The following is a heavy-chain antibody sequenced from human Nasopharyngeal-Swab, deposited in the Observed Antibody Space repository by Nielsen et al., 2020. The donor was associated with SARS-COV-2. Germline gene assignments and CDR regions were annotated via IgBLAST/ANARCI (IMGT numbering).Heavy chain of an antibody. Sequence: GGFLRLSCAASGFTFSNFAMCWVRQAPGKGLEWVSVISGGSDSTYYTDSVRGRFTISRDNSKNTLNLQMNNLRAEDTAIYYCAKDRDSGDDSEDYYHYYGMDVWGQGTTVTVFS. CDR1: GFTFSNFA. J-gene: IGHJ6*02. CDR3: AKDRDSGDDSEDYYHYYGMDV. CDR2: ISGGSDST. V-gene: IGHV3-23*01. D-gene: IGHD5-12*01.